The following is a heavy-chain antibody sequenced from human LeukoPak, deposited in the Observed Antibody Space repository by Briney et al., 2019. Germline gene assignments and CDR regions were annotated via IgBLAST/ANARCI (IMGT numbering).Heavy chain of an antibody. J-gene: IGHJ5*02. CDR1: GGSFSGYY. CDR3: ARCHSGSQSFWFDP. V-gene: IGHV4-59*12. CDR2: IHYTGST. D-gene: IGHD1-26*01. Sequence: SETLSLTCAVYGGSFSGYYWSWVRQPPGKGLEWIGYIHYTGSTNYNPSLKSRVSISLDTSKNEFSLRVNSLTAADTAVYYCARCHSGSQSFWFDPWGQGTLVSVSS.